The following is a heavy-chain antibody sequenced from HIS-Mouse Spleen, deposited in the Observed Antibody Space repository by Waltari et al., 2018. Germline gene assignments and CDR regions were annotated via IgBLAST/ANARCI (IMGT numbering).Heavy chain of an antibody. CDR1: GGSISSSSYY. CDR3: AREIPYSSSWYDWYFDL. Sequence: QLQLQESGPGLGKPSETLSLTCPVSGGSISSSSYYWGWIRQAPGKGLEWIGSIYYSGSTYYNPSLKSRVTISVDTSKNQFSLKLSSVTAADTAVYYCAREIPYSSSWYDWYFDLWGRGTLVTVSS. D-gene: IGHD6-13*01. J-gene: IGHJ2*01. V-gene: IGHV4-39*07. CDR2: IYYSGST.